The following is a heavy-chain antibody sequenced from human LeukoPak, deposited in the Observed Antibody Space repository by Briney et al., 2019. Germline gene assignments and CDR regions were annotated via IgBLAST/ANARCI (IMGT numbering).Heavy chain of an antibody. V-gene: IGHV4-34*01. Sequence: SETLSLTCAVYGGSFSGYYWSWIRQPPGKGLEWIGEINHSGSTNYNPSLKSRATISVDTSNNQFSLKLTSVTAADTAVYYCARAGNYYSSGSYFGYWGQGTLVTVSS. CDR1: GGSFSGYY. D-gene: IGHD3-10*01. J-gene: IGHJ4*02. CDR3: ARAGNYYSSGSYFGY. CDR2: INHSGST.